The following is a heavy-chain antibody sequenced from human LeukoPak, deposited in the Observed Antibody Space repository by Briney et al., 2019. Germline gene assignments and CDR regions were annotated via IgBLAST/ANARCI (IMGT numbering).Heavy chain of an antibody. D-gene: IGHD3-3*01. CDR1: GFTVSSNY. Sequence: PGGSLRLSCAASGFTVSSNYMSWVRQAPGKGLEWVSVIYSGGSTYYADSVKGRFTISRDNSKNTLYLQMNSLRAEDTAAYYCARAPRITIFGVVTEYYYYYGMDVWGQGTTVTVSS. CDR3: ARAPRITIFGVVTEYYYYYGMDV. V-gene: IGHV3-66*01. CDR2: IYSGGST. J-gene: IGHJ6*02.